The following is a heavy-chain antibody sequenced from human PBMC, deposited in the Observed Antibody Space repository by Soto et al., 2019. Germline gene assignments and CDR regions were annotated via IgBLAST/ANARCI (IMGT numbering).Heavy chain of an antibody. J-gene: IGHJ4*02. CDR2: IYYSGMT. D-gene: IGHD5-18*01. Sequence: SETLSLTCTVSGVSVSTGGYFWTWIRQHPGKGLEWIGNIYYSGMTYYDPSLRGRVSISLDPSESQFSLKLNSVTAADTAVYYCARDSSGPGYSYGKFDYWGQGALVTVS. V-gene: IGHV4-31*03. CDR1: GVSVSTGGYF. CDR3: ARDSSGPGYSYGKFDY.